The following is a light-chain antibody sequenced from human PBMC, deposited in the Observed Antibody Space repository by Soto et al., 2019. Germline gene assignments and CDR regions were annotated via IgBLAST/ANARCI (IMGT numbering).Light chain of an antibody. J-gene: IGLJ2*01. V-gene: IGLV2-14*01. Sequence: QSALTQPASVSGSPGQSITISCSGTSSDVGGYKYVSWYQQHPGKAPKLMIYDVTSRPSGVSNRFSGSKSGNTASLTISGLQAEDEADYYCGSYTSTSTLLFGGGTKVTVL. CDR3: GSYTSTSTLL. CDR2: DVT. CDR1: SSDVGGYKY.